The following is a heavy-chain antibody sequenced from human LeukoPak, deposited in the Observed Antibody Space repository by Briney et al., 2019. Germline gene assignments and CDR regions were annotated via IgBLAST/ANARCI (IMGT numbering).Heavy chain of an antibody. CDR2: IYTSGST. Sequence: SETLSLTCAVYGGSFSGYYWSWIRQPAGKGLEWIGRIYTSGSTNYNPSLKSRVTISVDTSKNQFSLKLSSVTAADTAVYYCARDREAVAGLGYYYYMDVWGKGTTVTVSS. J-gene: IGHJ6*03. CDR1: GGSFSGYY. D-gene: IGHD6-19*01. CDR3: ARDREAVAGLGYYYYMDV. V-gene: IGHV4-4*07.